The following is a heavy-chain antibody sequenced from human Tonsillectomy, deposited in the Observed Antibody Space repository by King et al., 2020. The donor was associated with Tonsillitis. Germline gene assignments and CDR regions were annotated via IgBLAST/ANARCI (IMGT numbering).Heavy chain of an antibody. D-gene: IGHD1-26*01. CDR3: ARAGDSGTHSYFDY. V-gene: IGHV3-48*03. Sequence: VQLVESGGGLVHPGGSLILSCAASGFTFSSYDMNWVRQAPGKGLEWVSHISSSGSTIYYADSVKGRFTISRDNAENSLHLQADSLGVEDTAMYFCARAGDSGTHSYFDYWGQGTLVTVSS. CDR2: ISSSGSTI. CDR1: GFTFSSYD. J-gene: IGHJ4*02.